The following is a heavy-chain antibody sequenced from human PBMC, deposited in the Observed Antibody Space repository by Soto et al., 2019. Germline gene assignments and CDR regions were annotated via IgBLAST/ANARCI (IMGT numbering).Heavy chain of an antibody. CDR3: ARQYTSSWYSRFDL. V-gene: IGHV4-59*01. CDR2: IYDSGSI. CDR1: GSSISSYY. Sequence: SETLSLTCTVSGSSISSYYWSWIRQPPGKGLEWIGYIYDSGSIKYNPSLKSRVTISVDTSKKQFSLKLSSVTAADTAVYYCARQYTSSWYSRFDLWGQGTLVTVSS. D-gene: IGHD6-13*01. J-gene: IGHJ5*02.